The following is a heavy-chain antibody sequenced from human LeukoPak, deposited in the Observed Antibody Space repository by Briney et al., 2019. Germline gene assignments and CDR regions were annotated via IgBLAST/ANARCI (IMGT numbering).Heavy chain of an antibody. V-gene: IGHV4-59*12. CDR3: ARERITMVRGVYFDY. CDR1: GGSISSYY. CDR2: IYYSGST. D-gene: IGHD3-10*01. J-gene: IGHJ4*02. Sequence: SETLSLTCTVSGGSISSYYWSWIRQPPGKGLEWIGYIYYSGSTNYNPSLKSRVTISVDTSKNQFSLKLSSVTAADTAVYYCARERITMVRGVYFDYWGQGTLVTVSS.